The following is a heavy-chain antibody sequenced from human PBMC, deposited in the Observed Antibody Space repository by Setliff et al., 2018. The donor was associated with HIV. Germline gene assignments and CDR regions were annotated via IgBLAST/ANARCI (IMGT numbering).Heavy chain of an antibody. V-gene: IGHV4-61*02. D-gene: IGHD1-26*01. CDR2: IYASGST. CDR1: GGSISSGSYY. CDR3: GRGPHIVGAPWAVIDY. Sequence: PSETLSLTCTVSGGSISSGSYYWSWIRQPAGKGLEWIGRIYASGSTNYNPSLKSRVTMSVDTSKDQFSLNMTSLTTADTAIYYCGRGPHIVGAPWAVIDYWAQGKPVTVSS. J-gene: IGHJ4*02.